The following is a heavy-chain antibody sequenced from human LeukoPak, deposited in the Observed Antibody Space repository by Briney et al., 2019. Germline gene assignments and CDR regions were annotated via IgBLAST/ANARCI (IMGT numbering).Heavy chain of an antibody. CDR1: GGSISSSSYY. J-gene: IGHJ4*02. Sequence: NPSETLSLTCTVSGGSISSSSYYWGWIRQPPGKGLEWIGSIYYSGSTYYNPSLKSRVTISVDTSKNQFSLKLSSVTAADTAVYYCARRSESRDQWKGIVPKDYWGQGTLVTVSS. V-gene: IGHV4-39*01. CDR2: IYYSGST. D-gene: IGHD2-8*01. CDR3: ARRSESRDQWKGIVPKDY.